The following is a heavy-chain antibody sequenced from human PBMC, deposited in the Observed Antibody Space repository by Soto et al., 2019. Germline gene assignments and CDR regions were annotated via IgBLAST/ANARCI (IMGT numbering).Heavy chain of an antibody. V-gene: IGHV1-69*13. CDR3: ARTPPPIVGANSYHFDY. D-gene: IGHD1-26*01. CDR2: IIPIFGTA. J-gene: IGHJ4*02. Sequence: SVKVSCKASGCTFSSYAISWVRQAPGQGLEWMGGIIPIFGTANYAQKFQGRVTITADESTSTAYMELSSLRSEDTAVYYCARTPPPIVGANSYHFDYWGQGTLVTVSS. CDR1: GCTFSSYA.